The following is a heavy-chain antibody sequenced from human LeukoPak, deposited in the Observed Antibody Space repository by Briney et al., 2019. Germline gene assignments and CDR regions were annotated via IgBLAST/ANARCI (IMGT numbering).Heavy chain of an antibody. J-gene: IGHJ4*02. CDR2: IYYSGST. Sequence: PSETLSLTCTVSGGSISSYYWSWIRQPPGKGLEWIGYIYYSGSTNYNPSLKSRVIISVDTSKNQFSLKLSSVTAADTAVYYCARGSVSYDILTGYYPLYYFDYWGQGTLVTVSS. D-gene: IGHD3-9*01. V-gene: IGHV4-59*12. CDR3: ARGSVSYDILTGYYPLYYFDY. CDR1: GGSISSYY.